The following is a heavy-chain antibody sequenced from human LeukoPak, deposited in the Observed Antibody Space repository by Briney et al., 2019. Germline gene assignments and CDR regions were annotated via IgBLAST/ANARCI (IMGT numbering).Heavy chain of an antibody. D-gene: IGHD6-19*01. CDR2: INCSGNT. Sequence: PSETLSLTCTVSGGSISDYYWSWIRQPPGKGLEWIAYINCSGNTDYNPSLKSRVTISVDTSKNHFSLKLNSVTAADTAVYYCARRAVAGFDYFDYWGQGTLVTVSS. CDR1: GGSISDYY. J-gene: IGHJ4*02. CDR3: ARRAVAGFDYFDY. V-gene: IGHV4-59*08.